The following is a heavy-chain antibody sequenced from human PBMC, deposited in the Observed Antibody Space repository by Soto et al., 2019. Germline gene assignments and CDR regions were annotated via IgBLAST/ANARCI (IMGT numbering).Heavy chain of an antibody. V-gene: IGHV3-30*03. CDR1: GFTFSSYG. D-gene: IGHD3-9*01. Sequence: PGGSLRLSCAASGFTFSSYGMHWVRQAPGKGLEWVAVISYDGSNKYYADSVKGRFTISRDNSKNTLYLQMNSLRAEDTAVYYCAREIHYDILTTAFFDYWGQGTLVTVSS. J-gene: IGHJ4*02. CDR2: ISYDGSNK. CDR3: AREIHYDILTTAFFDY.